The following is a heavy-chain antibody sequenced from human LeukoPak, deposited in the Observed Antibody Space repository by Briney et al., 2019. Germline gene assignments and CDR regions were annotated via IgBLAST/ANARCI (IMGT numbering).Heavy chain of an antibody. CDR3: AREYLDYYDSSGYFDY. J-gene: IGHJ4*02. Sequence: GGSLRLSCAASGFTFSSYAMHWVRQAPGKGLEWVAVISYDGSNKYYADSVKGRFTISRDNAKNTLYLQMNSLRAEDTAVYYCAREYLDYYDSSGYFDYWGQGTLVTVSS. D-gene: IGHD3-22*01. CDR1: GFTFSSYA. CDR2: ISYDGSNK. V-gene: IGHV3-30*04.